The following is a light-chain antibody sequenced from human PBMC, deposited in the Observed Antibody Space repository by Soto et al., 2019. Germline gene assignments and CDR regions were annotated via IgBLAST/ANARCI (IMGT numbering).Light chain of an antibody. CDR1: QDIRNN. Sequence: DIQMTQSPSSLSASVGDRVTITCRASQDIRNNLDWYQQKPGKAPKRLIYDASSLQSGVPSRFSGSGAGTEFTLTISSLQPEDFATYYCLQHNSYPLTFGGGTKVEIK. CDR3: LQHNSYPLT. J-gene: IGKJ4*01. V-gene: IGKV1-17*01. CDR2: DAS.